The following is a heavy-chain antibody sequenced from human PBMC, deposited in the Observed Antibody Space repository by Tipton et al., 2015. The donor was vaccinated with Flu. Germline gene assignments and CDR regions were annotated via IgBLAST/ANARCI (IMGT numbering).Heavy chain of an antibody. CDR2: IYRGGTT. D-gene: IGHD5-12*01. CDR3: ATLGNSGTDGFDI. CDR1: GFTVSSKY. Sequence: SLRLSCAASGFTVSSKYMGWVRQAPGKGLQWVSVIYRGGTTYVADSVKGRCTISRDNSKNTLYLQWNSLTTEDTAVYYCATLGNSGTDGFDIWGRGTMVTIPS. V-gene: IGHV3-66*02. J-gene: IGHJ3*02.